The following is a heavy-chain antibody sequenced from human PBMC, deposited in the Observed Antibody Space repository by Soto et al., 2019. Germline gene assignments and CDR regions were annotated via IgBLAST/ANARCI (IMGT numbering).Heavy chain of an antibody. Sequence: PGGSLRLSCAASGFTFSDYYMSWIRQAPGKGLEWVSYISSSGSTIYYADSVKGRFTISRDNAKNSLYLQMNSLRAEDTAVYYCARDGISLGSSWYYGRGESPNWFDPWGQGTLVTVSS. V-gene: IGHV3-11*01. CDR1: GFTFSDYY. CDR2: ISSSGSTI. J-gene: IGHJ5*02. D-gene: IGHD6-13*01. CDR3: ARDGISLGSSWYYGRGESPNWFDP.